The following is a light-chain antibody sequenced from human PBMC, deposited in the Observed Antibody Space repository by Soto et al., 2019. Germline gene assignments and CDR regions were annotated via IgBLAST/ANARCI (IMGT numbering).Light chain of an antibody. CDR3: QQYGSSPPVT. CDR1: QGIGDT. J-gene: IGKJ5*01. Sequence: EVVMRQSPATLSVSPGEGATLSCRASQGIGDTLAWYQHKPGQTPRLLIYGASSRATGIPDRFSGSGSGTDFTLTISRLEPEDFAVYYCQQYGSSPPVTFGQGTRLEIK. CDR2: GAS. V-gene: IGKV3-20*01.